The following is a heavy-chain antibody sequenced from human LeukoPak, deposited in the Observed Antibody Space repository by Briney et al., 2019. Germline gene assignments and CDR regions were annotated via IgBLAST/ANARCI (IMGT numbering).Heavy chain of an antibody. CDR2: ISGSGGST. V-gene: IGHV3-23*01. Sequence: PGGTLRLSCAAPGFTFSSYGMSWVRQAPGKGLEWVSAISGSGGSTYYADSVKGRFTISRDNSKNTLYLQMNSLRAEDTAVYYCAKGSMVATLGGPDYWGQGTLVTVSS. CDR1: GFTFSSYG. J-gene: IGHJ4*02. CDR3: AKGSMVATLGGPDY. D-gene: IGHD5-12*01.